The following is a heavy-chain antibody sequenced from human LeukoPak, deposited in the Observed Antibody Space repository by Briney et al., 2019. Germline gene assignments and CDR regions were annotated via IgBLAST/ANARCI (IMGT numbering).Heavy chain of an antibody. CDR2: INHSGST. CDR1: GGSFRGYY. D-gene: IGHD2-2*01. Sequence: AETLSLTCAVYGGSFRGYYWSWIRQPPGKGLEWIGEINHSGSTNYNPSLKSRATISLDTSMKKFSLKLNSVTAADTAVYYCASTERCSTTCPLDYWGQGTLVTVSS. V-gene: IGHV4-34*01. CDR3: ASTERCSTTCPLDY. J-gene: IGHJ4*02.